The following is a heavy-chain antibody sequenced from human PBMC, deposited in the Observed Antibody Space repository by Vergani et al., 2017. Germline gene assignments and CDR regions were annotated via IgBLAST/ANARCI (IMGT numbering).Heavy chain of an antibody. Sequence: QVQLQESGPGLVKPSETLSLTCVVSGYSISSGYYWGWIRQPPGKGLEWIGSIYHSGSTYYNPSLKSRVTISVDTSKNQFSLKLSSVTAADTAVYYCARAAGQLVRNFDYWGQGTLVTVSS. D-gene: IGHD6-13*01. CDR1: GYSISSGYY. CDR3: ARAAGQLVRNFDY. V-gene: IGHV4-38-2*01. J-gene: IGHJ4*02. CDR2: IYHSGST.